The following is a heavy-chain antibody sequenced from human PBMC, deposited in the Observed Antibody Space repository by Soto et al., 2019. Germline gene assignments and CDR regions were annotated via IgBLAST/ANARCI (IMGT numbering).Heavy chain of an antibody. CDR1: GYTFTSYG. CDR3: ASGIGVAGTMIPFFDY. J-gene: IGHJ4*02. Sequence: ASVKVSCKASGYTFTSYGISWVRKDPGQGLEWKRWISAYNGNTNYAQKHQGRVTMTTDTSTSTAYMLLRSLGSDVMAVFYCASGIGVAGTMIPFFDYWGQGTLVTV. D-gene: IGHD6-19*01. V-gene: IGHV1-18*03. CDR2: ISAYNGNT.